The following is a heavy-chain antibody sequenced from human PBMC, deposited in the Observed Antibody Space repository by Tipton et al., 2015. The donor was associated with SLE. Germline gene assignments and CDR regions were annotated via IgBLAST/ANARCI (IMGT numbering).Heavy chain of an antibody. V-gene: IGHV1-69*04. CDR2: NIPILGIA. Sequence: QSGAEVKKPGSSVQVSCKASGGTFSSYTISWVRQAPGNGLEWMGRNIPILGIAHYAQNFQGRFTITADKSTSTAYMVLSSLRSEDTAVYYCASDGDYYDSSGYYLDTFDIWGQGTMVTVSS. J-gene: IGHJ3*02. CDR3: ASDGDYYDSSGYYLDTFDI. D-gene: IGHD3-22*01. CDR1: GGTFSSYT.